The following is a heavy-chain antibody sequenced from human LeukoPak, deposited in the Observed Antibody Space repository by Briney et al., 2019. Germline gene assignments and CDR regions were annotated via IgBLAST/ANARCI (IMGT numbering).Heavy chain of an antibody. V-gene: IGHV3-74*01. D-gene: IGHD4-17*01. J-gene: IGHJ4*02. CDR3: ARGGTVTTFDY. Sequence: PGGSLRLSCAASGXIFSDYWMHWVRQAPGKGLVWVSRINSDGSTTSYADSVKGRFTISRDNARNTLYLQMNSLRGEDTAVYYCARGGTVTTFDYWGQGTLVTVSS. CDR1: GXIFSDYW. CDR2: INSDGSTT.